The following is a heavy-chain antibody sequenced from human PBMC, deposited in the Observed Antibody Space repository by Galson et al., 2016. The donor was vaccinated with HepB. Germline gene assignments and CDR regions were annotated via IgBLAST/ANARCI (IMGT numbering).Heavy chain of an antibody. J-gene: IGHJ4*02. CDR2: ISYDGTKT. Sequence: SLRLSCAASGFIFSSYGMHWVRLAPGKGLEWVAVISYDGTKTDYAHSVRGRFTISRDNSKNTLDLQMDSLRPEDTAVYYCVKSAMKIVVVTDIISAFDYWGQGSLVTVSS. D-gene: IGHD2-21*02. V-gene: IGHV3-30*18. CDR1: GFIFSSYG. CDR3: VKSAMKIVVVTDIISAFDY.